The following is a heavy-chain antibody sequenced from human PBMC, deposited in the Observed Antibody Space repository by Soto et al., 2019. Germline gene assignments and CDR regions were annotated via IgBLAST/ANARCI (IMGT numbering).Heavy chain of an antibody. Sequence: QVQLVQSEAEVKKPGSSVKGSCKASGGTFSSYAISWVRQAPGQGLEWMGGIIPIFGTGNYAQKFQGRVTITANESTSTAYMELSSLRSDDTAVYYSARDLKGYSNAYYYGSGGRIFYGMDVWGQGTTVTVSS. CDR3: ARDLKGYSNAYYYGSGGRIFYGMDV. D-gene: IGHD3-10*01. CDR2: IIPIFGTG. CDR1: GGTFSSYA. V-gene: IGHV1-69*01. J-gene: IGHJ6*02.